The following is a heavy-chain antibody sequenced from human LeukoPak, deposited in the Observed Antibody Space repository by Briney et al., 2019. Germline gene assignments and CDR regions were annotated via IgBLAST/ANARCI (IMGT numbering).Heavy chain of an antibody. CDR2: ISYDGSNK. Sequence: AGGSLRLSCAASGFTFSSYAMSWVRQAPGKGLEWVAVISYDGSNKYYADSVKGRFTISRDNSKNTLYLQMNSLRAEDTAVYYCTRVVVVITPMDAFDIWGQGTMVTVSS. V-gene: IGHV3-30-3*01. J-gene: IGHJ3*02. CDR3: TRVVVVITPMDAFDI. CDR1: GFTFSSYA. D-gene: IGHD3-22*01.